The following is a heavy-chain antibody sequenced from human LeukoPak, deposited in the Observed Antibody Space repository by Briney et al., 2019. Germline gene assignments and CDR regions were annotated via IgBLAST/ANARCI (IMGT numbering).Heavy chain of an antibody. CDR2: ISSSSSYI. CDR1: GFIFSSYS. J-gene: IGHJ4*02. D-gene: IGHD3-22*01. CDR3: AREKPFYDSSGYYYPIAFDY. V-gene: IGHV3-21*01. Sequence: GGSLRLSCAASGFIFSSYSMNWVRQAPGKGLEWVSSISSSSSYIYYADSVKGRFTISRDNAKNSLYLQMNSLRAEDTAVYYCAREKPFYDSSGYYYPIAFDYWGQGTLVTVSS.